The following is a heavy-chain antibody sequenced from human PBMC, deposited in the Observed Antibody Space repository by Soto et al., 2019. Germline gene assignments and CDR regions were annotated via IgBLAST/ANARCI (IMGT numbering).Heavy chain of an antibody. CDR3: ASNVQQLTGFDP. J-gene: IGHJ5*02. Sequence: ASVKVSCKASGGTFSSYTISWVRQAPGQGLEWMGRIIPILGIANYAQKFQGRVTITADKSTSTAYMELSSLRSEGTAVYYCASNVQQLTGFDPWGQGTLVTVSS. CDR1: GGTFSSYT. CDR2: IIPILGIA. V-gene: IGHV1-69*02. D-gene: IGHD6-13*01.